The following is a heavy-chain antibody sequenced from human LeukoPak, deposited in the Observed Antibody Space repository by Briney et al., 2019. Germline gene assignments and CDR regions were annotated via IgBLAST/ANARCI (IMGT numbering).Heavy chain of an antibody. Sequence: PGRSLRLSCAASGFTFSSYGMHWVRQAPGKGLEWVGRITSTADGETTDCAAPVVGRFTISRDDSKNTVFLQMNSLKTEDTAVYYCTTDTPFPVPPRISSGGTPFDYWGQGTLVTVSS. D-gene: IGHD6-13*01. J-gene: IGHJ4*02. CDR2: ITSTADGETT. V-gene: IGHV3-15*01. CDR1: GFTFSSYG. CDR3: TTDTPFPVPPRISSGGTPFDY.